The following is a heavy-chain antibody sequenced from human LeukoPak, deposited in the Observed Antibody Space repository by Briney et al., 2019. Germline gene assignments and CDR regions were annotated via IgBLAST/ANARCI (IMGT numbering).Heavy chain of an antibody. CDR1: GGSISSSSYY. D-gene: IGHD4-11*01. CDR2: IYTSGST. CDR3: ARDLGTSNYGY. J-gene: IGHJ4*02. Sequence: KASETLSLTCTVSGGSISSSSYYWSWIRQPAGKGLEWIGRIYTSGSTNYNPSLKSRVTISVDKSKNQFSLKLSSVTAADTAVYYCARDLGTSNYGYWGQGTLVTVSS. V-gene: IGHV4-61*02.